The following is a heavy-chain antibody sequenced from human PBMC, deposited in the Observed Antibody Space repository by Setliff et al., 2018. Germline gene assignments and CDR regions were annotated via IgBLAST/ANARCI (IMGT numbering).Heavy chain of an antibody. D-gene: IGHD6-6*01. CDR2: IIPIFGTA. CDR3: AKDFRGFTARPDPYYYYYYGMDV. Sequence: SVKVSCKASGGTFSSYAISWVRQAPGQGLEWMGGIIPIFGTANYAQKFQGRVTMTRNTSISTAYMELSSLRSEDTAVYSCAKDFRGFTARPDPYYYYYYGMDVWGQGTTVTSP. V-gene: IGHV1-69*05. J-gene: IGHJ6*02. CDR1: GGTFSSYA.